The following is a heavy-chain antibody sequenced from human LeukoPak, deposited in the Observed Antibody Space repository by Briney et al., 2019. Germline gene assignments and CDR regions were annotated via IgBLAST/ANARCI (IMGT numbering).Heavy chain of an antibody. CDR1: GFTFSSYA. CDR2: ISYDGSNK. J-gene: IGHJ6*02. CDR3: ARTRPYGDYVSYYYYGMDV. Sequence: GRSLRLSCAASGFTFSSYAMYWVRQAPGKGLEWVAVISYDGSNKYYADSVKGRFTISRDNSKNTLYLQMNSLRPEDTAVYCCARTRPYGDYVSYYYYGMDVWGQGTTVTVSS. V-gene: IGHV3-30-3*01. D-gene: IGHD4-17*01.